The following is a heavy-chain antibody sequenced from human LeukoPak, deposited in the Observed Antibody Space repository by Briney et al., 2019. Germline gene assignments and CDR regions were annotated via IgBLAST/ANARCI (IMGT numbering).Heavy chain of an antibody. Sequence: SETLSLTCTVSGGSISSGSYYWRWIRQPAGKGLEWIGRIYTSGSTNYNPSLKSRCTISVDTSKNQFSLKLSSVTAADTAVYYCARAVEQLVDWFDTWGQGTLVTVSS. V-gene: IGHV4-61*02. CDR3: ARAVEQLVDWFDT. D-gene: IGHD6-6*01. J-gene: IGHJ5*02. CDR2: IYTSGST. CDR1: GGSISSGSYY.